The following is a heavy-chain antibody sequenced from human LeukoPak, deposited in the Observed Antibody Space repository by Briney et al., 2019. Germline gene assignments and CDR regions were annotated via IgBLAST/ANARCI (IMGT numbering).Heavy chain of an antibody. V-gene: IGHV3-23*01. D-gene: IGHD5-12*01. Sequence: GSLRLSCAASGFTFSTFAMNWVRQAPGKGLEWVSVITDSGGKTYYADSVKGRFIIPRDNSQNTLYLQMNSLRVEDTAVYYCANRAWLDSWGQGTLVTVSS. CDR3: ANRAWLDS. CDR1: GFTFSTFA. J-gene: IGHJ4*02. CDR2: ITDSGGKT.